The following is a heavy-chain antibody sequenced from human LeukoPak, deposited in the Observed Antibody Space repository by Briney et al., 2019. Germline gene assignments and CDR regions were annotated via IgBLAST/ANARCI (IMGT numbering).Heavy chain of an antibody. CDR3: TRQRIVVVAVEAFDI. J-gene: IGHJ3*02. Sequence: PGGSLRLSCAASGFTFSGSAVHWVRQASGKGLEWVGRIRSKANSYATAYAASVKGRFTISRDDSKNTAYLQMNSLKTEDTAVYYCTRQRIVVVAVEAFDIWGQGTMVTVSS. CDR1: GFTFSGSA. V-gene: IGHV3-73*01. D-gene: IGHD3-22*01. CDR2: IRSKANSYAT.